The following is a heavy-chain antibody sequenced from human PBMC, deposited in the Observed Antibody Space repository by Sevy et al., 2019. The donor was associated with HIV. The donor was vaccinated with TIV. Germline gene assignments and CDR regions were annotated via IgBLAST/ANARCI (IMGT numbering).Heavy chain of an antibody. D-gene: IGHD5-12*01. Sequence: GESLKISCGASGFSFDTYSMNWVRQAPGKGLEWISYISGTSRTTYYADSVKGRFTISRDNAKNSLYLQMNSLRAEDTALYYCAKVVRMGRWLQWDAFDIWGQGTMVTVSS. CDR3: AKVVRMGRWLQWDAFDI. J-gene: IGHJ3*02. CDR1: GFSFDTYS. CDR2: ISGTSRTT. V-gene: IGHV3-48*04.